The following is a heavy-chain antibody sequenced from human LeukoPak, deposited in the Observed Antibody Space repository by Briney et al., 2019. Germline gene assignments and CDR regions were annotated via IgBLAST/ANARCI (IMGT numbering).Heavy chain of an antibody. D-gene: IGHD1-26*01. J-gene: IGHJ4*02. CDR2: INQDGSEK. Sequence: GGSLRLSCAASGFTFSSYWTGWVRQAPGKGLGWVASINQDGSEKYDVDFVKGRFTISRDNAKKPLYLQMNSLRVEDTAVYYCARASSGRYFQFIDDWGQGTLVTVSS. V-gene: IGHV3-7*01. CDR1: GFTFSSYW. CDR3: ARASSGRYFQFIDD.